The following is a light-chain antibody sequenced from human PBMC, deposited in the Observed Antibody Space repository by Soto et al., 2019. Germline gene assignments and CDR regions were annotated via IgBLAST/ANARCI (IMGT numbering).Light chain of an antibody. Sequence: QSALTQPASVSGSPGQSITISCTGTSSDVGAYDYVSWYQQHPGKAPKLMIYDVTNRPSGVSDRFSGSKSGNTASLTISGLHTEDEADYHCRSYTRSSTLVFGGGTKLTVL. CDR2: DVT. CDR3: RSYTRSSTLV. CDR1: SSDVGAYDY. V-gene: IGLV2-14*01. J-gene: IGLJ2*01.